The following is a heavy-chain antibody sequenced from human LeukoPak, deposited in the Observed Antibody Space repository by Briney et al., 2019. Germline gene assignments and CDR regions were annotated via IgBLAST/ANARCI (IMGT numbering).Heavy chain of an antibody. CDR1: GFTFSSYA. D-gene: IGHD2-2*01. CDR2: ISYDGSNK. J-gene: IGHJ4*02. CDR3: ARVRVPAASSPYFDY. Sequence: GRSLRLSCAASGFTFSSYAMHWVRQAPGKGLEWVAVISYDGSNKYYADSVKGRFTISRDNSKNTLYLQMNSLRAEDTAVYYCARVRVPAASSPYFDYWGQGTLVTVSS. V-gene: IGHV3-30-3*01.